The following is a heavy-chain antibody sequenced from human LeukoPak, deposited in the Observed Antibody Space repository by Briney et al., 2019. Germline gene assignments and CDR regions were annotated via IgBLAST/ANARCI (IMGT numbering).Heavy chain of an antibody. D-gene: IGHD2-8*01. Sequence: PGGSLRLSCAASGFTFSNAWMSWVRQAPGKGLEWVAYIQYDRTNEQYAHSVKGRFRISRDNSNNILYLQMNSLRTEDTAVYYCAKDRCSNGIGCYYYYMEVWGKGTTVTISS. CDR1: GFTFSNAW. V-gene: IGHV3-30*02. J-gene: IGHJ6*03. CDR3: AKDRCSNGIGCYYYYMEV. CDR2: IQYDRTNE.